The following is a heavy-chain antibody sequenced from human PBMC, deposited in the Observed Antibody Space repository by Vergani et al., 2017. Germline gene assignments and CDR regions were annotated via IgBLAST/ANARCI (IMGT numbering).Heavy chain of an antibody. D-gene: IGHD4-17*01. CDR2: ISWNSGSI. Sequence: EVQLVESGGGLVQPGRSLRLSCAASGFTFDDYAMHWVRQAPGKGLEWVSGISWNSGSIGYADSVKGRFTISRDNSKNTLYLQMNSLRAEDTAVYYCAKEGDGDTGFDYWGQGTLVTVSS. CDR1: GFTFDDYA. V-gene: IGHV3-9*01. CDR3: AKEGDGDTGFDY. J-gene: IGHJ4*02.